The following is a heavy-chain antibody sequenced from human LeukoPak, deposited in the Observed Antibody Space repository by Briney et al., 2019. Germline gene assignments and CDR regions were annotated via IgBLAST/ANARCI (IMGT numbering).Heavy chain of an antibody. V-gene: IGHV3-23*01. D-gene: IGHD3-10*01. CDR3: ATFQGASGSYVY. CDR2: ISVSGGDT. Sequence: PGGSLRLSCAASGFTFSSYGMSWVRQAPGKGLEWVSGISVSGGDTYYTDSVKGRFTISRDNSKNTLYLQVNSLRAEDTAVYYCATFQGASGSYVYWGQGTLVTVSS. CDR1: GFTFSSYG. J-gene: IGHJ4*02.